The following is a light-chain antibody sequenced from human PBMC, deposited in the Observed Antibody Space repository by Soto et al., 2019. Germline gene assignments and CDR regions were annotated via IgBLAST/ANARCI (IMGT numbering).Light chain of an antibody. CDR1: QSVSSSY. J-gene: IGKJ2*01. CDR2: GAS. V-gene: IGKV3-20*01. Sequence: EIVLTQSPGTLSLSPGERATLSCRASQSVSSSYLAWYQQKPGQAPRLLIYGASSRATGIPDRFSGSGSGTDFTFTISRLEPEDFAVYYCQQYGSSLSMYTFGQGTKLEIK. CDR3: QQYGSSLSMYT.